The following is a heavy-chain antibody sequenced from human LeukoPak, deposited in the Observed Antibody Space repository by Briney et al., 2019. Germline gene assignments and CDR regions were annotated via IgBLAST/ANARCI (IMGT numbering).Heavy chain of an antibody. CDR1: GFTFSSYS. Sequence: GGSPILSCAASGFTFSSYSMNWVRQAPGEGLGWVSYISSSSSDIHYADSVKGRFTISRDNAKNSLYLQMNSLRDEDTAVYYCARDREQQLVLDYWGQGTLVTVSS. V-gene: IGHV3-48*02. CDR3: ARDREQQLVLDY. D-gene: IGHD6-13*01. J-gene: IGHJ4*02. CDR2: ISSSSSDI.